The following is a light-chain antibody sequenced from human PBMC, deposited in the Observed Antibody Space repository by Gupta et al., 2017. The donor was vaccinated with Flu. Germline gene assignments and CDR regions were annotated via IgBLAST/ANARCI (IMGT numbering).Light chain of an antibody. CDR2: KDT. CDR1: ALPKQY. CDR3: QSTDSSVSSWV. J-gene: IGLJ3*02. Sequence: SYELTQPPSVSVSPGQTATITCSGDALPKQYAYWYQQKPGQAPVLVICKDTERPSGIPERFSGSSSGTTVTLTISGVQAEDEADYYCQSTDSSVSSWVLGGGTKLTVL. V-gene: IGLV3-25*03.